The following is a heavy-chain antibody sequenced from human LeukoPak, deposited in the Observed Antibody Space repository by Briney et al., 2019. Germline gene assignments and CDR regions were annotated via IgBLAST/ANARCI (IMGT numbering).Heavy chain of an antibody. CDR1: GGSFSDYY. CDR3: ARSYNRVELLYY. CDR2: INHRGST. J-gene: IGHJ4*02. Sequence: SETLSLTCAVYGGSFSDYYWTWIRQPPGKGLEWIGEINHRGSTHYNPSLKSRVTISVDTSKNQFSLKLSSVTVADTAVYYCARSYNRVELLYYWSQGTLVTVSS. V-gene: IGHV4-34*01. D-gene: IGHD3-10*01.